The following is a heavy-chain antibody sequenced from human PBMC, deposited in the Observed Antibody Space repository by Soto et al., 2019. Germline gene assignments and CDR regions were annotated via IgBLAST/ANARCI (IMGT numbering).Heavy chain of an antibody. D-gene: IGHD6-19*01. V-gene: IGHV3-23*01. CDR2: ISGSGGST. J-gene: IGHJ1*01. Sequence: EVQLLESGGGLVQPGGSLRLSCAASGFTFSSYAMSWVRQAPGKGLEWVSAISGSGGSTYYADSVKGRFTISRDNSKNTPYLQMNSLRAEDTAVYYCAISGYSSGWYGYFQHWGQGTLVTVSS. CDR3: AISGYSSGWYGYFQH. CDR1: GFTFSSYA.